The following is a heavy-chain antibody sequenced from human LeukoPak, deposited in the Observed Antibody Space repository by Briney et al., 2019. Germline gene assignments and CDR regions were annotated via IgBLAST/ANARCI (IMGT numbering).Heavy chain of an antibody. V-gene: IGHV3-48*04. D-gene: IGHD3-22*01. CDR3: AIPPTMIVGRPGDY. J-gene: IGHJ4*02. Sequence: GGSLRLSCAASGFTFSSYSMNWVRQAPGKGLEWISYISVSSSGSTIYYADSVKGRFTISRDNAKNSLYLQMNGLRAEDTAVYYCAIPPTMIVGRPGDYWGQGTLVTVSS. CDR1: GFTFSSYS. CDR2: ISVSSSGSTI.